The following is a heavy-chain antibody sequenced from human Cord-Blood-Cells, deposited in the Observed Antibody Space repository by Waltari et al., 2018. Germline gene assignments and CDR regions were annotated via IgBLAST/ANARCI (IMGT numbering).Heavy chain of an antibody. D-gene: IGHD3-22*01. V-gene: IGHV1-69*18. CDR1: GGTLSSYA. CDR2: IIPIIGTG. J-gene: IGHJ2*01. Sequence: QVQLVQSGAEVKKPGSSVKVSCKASGGTLSSYAISWVRQAPGQGLEWMGRIIPIIGTGNYAHKFQGIVTITAHESTSTAYIELSSLRSEDTAVYYCARRDSYDSSGYYYWYFDLWGRRTLVTVSS. CDR3: ARRDSYDSSGYYYWYFDL.